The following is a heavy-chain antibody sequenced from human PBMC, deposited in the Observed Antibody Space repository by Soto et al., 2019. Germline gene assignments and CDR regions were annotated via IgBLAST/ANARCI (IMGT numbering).Heavy chain of an antibody. CDR3: AIHCSGGSCYPNLLTG. D-gene: IGHD2-15*01. Sequence: PGGSLRLSCAASGFTFSSYAMSWVRQAPGKGLEWVSAISGSGGSTYYADSVKGRFTISRDNSKNTLYLQMNSLRAEDTAVHYCAIHCSGGSCYPNLLTGWGQGTLVTVSS. CDR1: GFTFSSYA. J-gene: IGHJ4*02. V-gene: IGHV3-23*01. CDR2: ISGSGGST.